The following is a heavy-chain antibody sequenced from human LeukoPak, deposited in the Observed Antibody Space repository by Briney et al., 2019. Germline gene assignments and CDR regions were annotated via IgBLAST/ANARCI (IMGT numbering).Heavy chain of an antibody. CDR3: SRDFWRFGLDF. D-gene: IGHD3-10*01. Sequence: GGSLRLSCAASGFIVSNNYMSWFRQAPGKGLEWVAFIRSKSYGGTSEYAASVRGRFTVSRDDSKSIAYLQMESLKTEDTAVYYCSRDFWRFGLDFWGQGTPVTVSS. CDR2: IRSKSYGGTS. V-gene: IGHV3-49*03. CDR1: GFIVSNNY. J-gene: IGHJ4*02.